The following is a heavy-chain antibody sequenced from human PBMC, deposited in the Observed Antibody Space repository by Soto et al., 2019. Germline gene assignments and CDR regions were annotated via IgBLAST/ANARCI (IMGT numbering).Heavy chain of an antibody. Sequence: QVQLQESGPGLVKPSGTLSLTCAVSGGSISSRNWWSWVRQPPGKGLEWIGEINHSGSTNYNPSRKSRVTISVDKYKNEFYLKLSSVNAADTAVYYCARVKAARREENWFDPWRQGTLVTVSS. CDR2: INHSGST. CDR1: GGSISSRNW. J-gene: IGHJ5*02. CDR3: ARVKAARREENWFDP. V-gene: IGHV4-4*02. D-gene: IGHD6-6*01.